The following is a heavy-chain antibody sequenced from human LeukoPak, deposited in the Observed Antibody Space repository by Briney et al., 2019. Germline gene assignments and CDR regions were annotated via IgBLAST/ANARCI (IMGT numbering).Heavy chain of an antibody. CDR1: GFTFSSYA. CDR2: VSGSGAST. J-gene: IGHJ5*02. D-gene: IGHD2-8*02. Sequence: PGGSLRLSCAASGFTFSSYAMSWVRQAPGKGLEWVSSVSGSGASTNYADSVKGRFTISRDNSNNTLFLQMNSLRAEDTAVYYCAKGPFVLVVTPVAGWFAPWGQGTLVIVSS. V-gene: IGHV3-23*01. CDR3: AKGPFVLVVTPVAGWFAP.